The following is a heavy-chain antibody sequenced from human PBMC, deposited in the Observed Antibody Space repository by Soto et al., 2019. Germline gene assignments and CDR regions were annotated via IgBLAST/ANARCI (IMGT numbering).Heavy chain of an antibody. CDR3: AHRVGLQGNWNGGYFDF. Sequence: QVTLEESGPTRVKPTQTLTLTYTFSGFSLATSGVGVGWVRQPPGKALERLALIYWDDDKRYSPSLRSRLTVTKDTSRNQVVLTMTNMDPVDTATYYCAHRVGLQGNWNGGYFDFWGQGALVTVSS. CDR1: GFSLATSGVG. V-gene: IGHV2-5*02. D-gene: IGHD1-1*01. CDR2: IYWDDDK. J-gene: IGHJ4*02.